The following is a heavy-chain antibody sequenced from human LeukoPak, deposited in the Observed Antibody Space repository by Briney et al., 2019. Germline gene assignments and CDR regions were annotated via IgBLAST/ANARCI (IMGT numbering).Heavy chain of an antibody. Sequence: SETLSLTCTVSGGSISSSSYYWSWIRQPAGKGLEWIGRIYTSGSTNYNPSLKSRVTISVDTSKNQFSLKLSSVTAADTAVYYCASQSASSGWFGYWGQGTLVTVSS. J-gene: IGHJ5*01. CDR3: ASQSASSGWFGY. CDR2: IYTSGST. CDR1: GGSISSSSYY. V-gene: IGHV4-61*02. D-gene: IGHD6-19*01.